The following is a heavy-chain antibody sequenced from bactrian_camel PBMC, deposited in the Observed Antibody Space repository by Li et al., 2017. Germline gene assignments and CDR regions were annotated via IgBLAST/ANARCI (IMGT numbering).Heavy chain of an antibody. CDR2: INPSGGSA. J-gene: IGHJ4*01. Sequence: HVQLVESGGGSVQAGESLTLSCVGSHYSYLTYCMAWFRQSPGKEREAVATINPSGGSAYYADAVKGRFTISRDNAKNTLNLQMNSLQPEDTAMYYCAAEGYQLNGGTWCSLIESVYNYWGRGTQVTVS. V-gene: IGHV3-3*01. CDR3: AAEGYQLNGGTWCSLIESVYNY. D-gene: IGHD6*01. CDR1: HYSYLTYC.